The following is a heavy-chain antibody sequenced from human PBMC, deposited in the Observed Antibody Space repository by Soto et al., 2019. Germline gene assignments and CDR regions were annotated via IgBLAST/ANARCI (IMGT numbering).Heavy chain of an antibody. Sequence: SEALSLTCTVSGGSISSGGYYWSWIRQHPGKGLEWIGYIYYSGSTYYNPSLKSRVTISVDTSKNQFSLKLSSVTAADTAVYYCARGVRSAAAKSTWFDPWGQGTLVTVSS. D-gene: IGHD2-2*01. V-gene: IGHV4-31*03. J-gene: IGHJ5*02. CDR1: GGSISSGGYY. CDR3: ARGVRSAAAKSTWFDP. CDR2: IYYSGST.